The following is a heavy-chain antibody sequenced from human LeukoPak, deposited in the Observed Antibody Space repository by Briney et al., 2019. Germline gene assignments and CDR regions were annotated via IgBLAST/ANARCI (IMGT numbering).Heavy chain of an antibody. CDR3: TTDAVYSTYYGMDV. CDR1: GFTFSNAW. Sequence: PGGSLRLSCAASGFTFSNAWMSWVRQAPGKGLEWVGRIKSKTDGGTTDYAAPVKGRFTISRDDSKNTLYLQMNSLKTEDTAVYYCTTDAVYSTYYGMDVWGQGTTVTVSS. CDR2: IKSKTDGGTT. J-gene: IGHJ6*02. D-gene: IGHD6-13*01. V-gene: IGHV3-15*01.